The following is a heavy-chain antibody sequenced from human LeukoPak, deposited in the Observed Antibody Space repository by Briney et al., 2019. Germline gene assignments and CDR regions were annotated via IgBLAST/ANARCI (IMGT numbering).Heavy chain of an antibody. CDR2: IKQDGSEK. CDR3: ARLSPLIYFDY. V-gene: IGHV3-7*01. J-gene: IGHJ4*02. Sequence: PGGSLRLSCAASGFTFSSCWMSWVRQAPGKGLEWVANIKQDGSEKYYVDSVKGRFTISRDNAKNSLYLQMNSLRAEDTAVYYCARLSPLIYFDYWGQGTLVTVSS. D-gene: IGHD2-8*01. CDR1: GFTFSSCW.